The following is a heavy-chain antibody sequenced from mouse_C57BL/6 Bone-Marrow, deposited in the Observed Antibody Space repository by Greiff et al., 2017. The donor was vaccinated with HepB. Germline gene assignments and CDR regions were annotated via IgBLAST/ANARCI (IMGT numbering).Heavy chain of an antibody. J-gene: IGHJ3*01. V-gene: IGHV1-5*01. CDR1: GYTFTSYW. CDR3: TRRPYYDYDRRPAWFAY. CDR2: IYPGNSDT. Sequence: EVQLQQSGTVLARPGASVKMSCKTSGYTFTSYWMHWVKQRPGQGLEWIGAIYPGNSDTSYNQKFKGKAKLTAVTSASTAYMELSSLTNEDSAVYYCTRRPYYDYDRRPAWFAYWGQGTLVTVSA. D-gene: IGHD2-4*01.